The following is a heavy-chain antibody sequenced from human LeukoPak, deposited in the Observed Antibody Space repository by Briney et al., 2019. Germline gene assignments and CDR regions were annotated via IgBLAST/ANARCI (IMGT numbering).Heavy chain of an antibody. V-gene: IGHV4-59*01. CDR3: ASGGKDSSSWNNWFDP. J-gene: IGHJ5*02. D-gene: IGHD6-13*01. CDR1: GGSISSYY. CDR2: IYYSGST. Sequence: SETLSLTCTVSGGSISSYYWSWIRQPPGKGLEWIGYIYYSGSTNYNPSLKSRVTISVDTSKNQFSLKLSSVTAAETAVYYCASGGKDSSSWNNWFDPWGQGTLVTVSS.